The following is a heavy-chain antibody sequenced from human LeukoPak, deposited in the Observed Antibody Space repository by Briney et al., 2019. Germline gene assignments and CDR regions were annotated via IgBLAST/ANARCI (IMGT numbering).Heavy chain of an antibody. J-gene: IGHJ4*02. D-gene: IGHD3-22*01. V-gene: IGHV3-23*01. Sequence: GGSLRLSCAASGFTFRNYAMNWVRQAPGKGLEWVSSIAASSGSTYYADSVKGRFTISRDNSKNTLYLQMNSLRAEDTAVYYCARDRENYYDSSSFFDYWGQGTLVTVSS. CDR2: IAASSGST. CDR3: ARDRENYYDSSSFFDY. CDR1: GFTFRNYA.